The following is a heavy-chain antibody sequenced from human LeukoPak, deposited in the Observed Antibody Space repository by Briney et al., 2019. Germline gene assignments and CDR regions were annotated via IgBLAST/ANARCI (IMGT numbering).Heavy chain of an antibody. D-gene: IGHD2-2*01. CDR2: ISGSGGST. CDR1: GFTFSSYS. V-gene: IGHV3-23*01. CDR3: AKVLGYCSSTSCYGWFDP. Sequence: GGSLRLSCAASGFTFSSYSMNWVRQAPGKGLEWVSAISGSGGSTYYADSVKGRFTISRDNSKNTLYLQMNSLRAEDTAVYYCAKVLGYCSSTSCYGWFDPWGQGTLVTVSS. J-gene: IGHJ5*02.